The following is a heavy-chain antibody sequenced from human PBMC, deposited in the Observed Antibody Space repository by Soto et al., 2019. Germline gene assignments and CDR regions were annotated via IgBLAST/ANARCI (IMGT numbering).Heavy chain of an antibody. CDR1: GGSISSGGYS. V-gene: IGHV4-30-2*01. D-gene: IGHD5-12*01. CDR3: AAGGGLPRYY. J-gene: IGHJ4*02. Sequence: QLQLQESGSGLVKPSQTLSLTCAVSGGSISSGGYSWSWIRQPPGKGLAWIGYIYHSGSTYYNPSLKSRVTRSVDRSKNQFSLKLSSVTASDTAVYYCAAGGGLPRYYWGQGTLVTVSS. CDR2: IYHSGST.